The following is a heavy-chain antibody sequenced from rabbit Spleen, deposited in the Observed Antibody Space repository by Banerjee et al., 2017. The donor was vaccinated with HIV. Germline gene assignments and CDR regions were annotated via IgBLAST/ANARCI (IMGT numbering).Heavy chain of an antibody. CDR3: ARDWVAVIGWNFNL. D-gene: IGHD1-1*01. V-gene: IGHV1S45*01. CDR1: GVSFSDKDV. CDR2: INIVTGKA. J-gene: IGHJ4*01. Sequence: EQLEESGGGLVKPEGSLTLTCKASGVSFSDKDVMCWVRQAPGKGLEWIACINIVTGKAVYASWAKGRVVMSRTSSTTVTLQMTSLTAADTDTYVCARDWVAVIGWNFNLWGQGTLVTVS.